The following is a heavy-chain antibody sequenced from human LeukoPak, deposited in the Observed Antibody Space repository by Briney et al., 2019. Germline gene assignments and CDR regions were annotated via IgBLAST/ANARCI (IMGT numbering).Heavy chain of an antibody. J-gene: IGHJ4*02. V-gene: IGHV3-7*01. Sequence: PGGSLRLSCAASGFTFSSYWMSWVRQAPGKGLEWVANIKQDGSEKYYVDSVKGRFTISRDNAKNSLYLELNSLRAEDTAVYYCARALPDGSSWYRGWGQGTLVTVSS. D-gene: IGHD6-13*01. CDR1: GFTFSSYW. CDR2: IKQDGSEK. CDR3: ARALPDGSSWYRG.